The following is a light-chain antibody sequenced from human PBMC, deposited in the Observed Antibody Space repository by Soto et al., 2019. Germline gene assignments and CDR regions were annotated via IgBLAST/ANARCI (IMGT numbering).Light chain of an antibody. Sequence: EIILTQSPDTLSLSPGERATLSCRASQTVSSNYLAWCQQRPGQAPKLLIYGASTRAAGIPDRFSGSGSGTDFTLTITRLEPDDSAVYFCQQYTGPPTTFGQGTRLEIK. J-gene: IGKJ5*01. CDR1: QTVSSNY. CDR3: QQYTGPPTT. CDR2: GAS. V-gene: IGKV3-20*01.